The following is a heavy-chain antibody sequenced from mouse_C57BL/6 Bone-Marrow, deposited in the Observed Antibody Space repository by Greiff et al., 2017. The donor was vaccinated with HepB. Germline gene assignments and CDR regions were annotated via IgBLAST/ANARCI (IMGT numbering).Heavy chain of an antibody. V-gene: IGHV1-81*01. CDR2: IYPRSGNT. CDR1: GYTFTSYG. Sequence: QVHVKQSGAELARPGASVKLSCKASGYTFTSYGISWVKQSTGQGLEWIGEIYPRSGNTYYNEKFKGKATLTADKSSSTAYMELRSLTSEDSAVYFCETWFAYWGQGTLVTVSA. J-gene: IGHJ3*01. CDR3: ETWFAY.